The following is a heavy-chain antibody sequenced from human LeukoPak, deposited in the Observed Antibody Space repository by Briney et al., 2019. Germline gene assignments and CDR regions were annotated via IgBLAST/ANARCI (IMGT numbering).Heavy chain of an antibody. CDR2: IYYSGST. CDR3: ALSRGGYYDSRSPSWAFDI. Sequence: PSETLSLTCTVSGGSISSYYRSWIRQPPGKGLEWIGYIYYSGSTNYNPSLKSRVTISVDTSKNQFSLKLSSVTAADTAVYYCALSRGGYYDSRSPSWAFDIWGQGTMVTVSS. D-gene: IGHD3-22*01. CDR1: GGSISSYY. J-gene: IGHJ3*02. V-gene: IGHV4-59*01.